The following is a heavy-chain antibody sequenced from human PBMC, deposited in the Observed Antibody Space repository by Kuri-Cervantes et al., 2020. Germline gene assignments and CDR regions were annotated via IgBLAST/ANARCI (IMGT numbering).Heavy chain of an antibody. D-gene: IGHD2-21*02. J-gene: IGHJ5*02. V-gene: IGHV4-39*07. CDR1: GGSIRSSSHY. CDR3: AIQYSAISGWFDP. CDR2: IYYSGNT. Sequence: SETLSLTCSVSGGSIRSSSHYWGWIRQPPGKGLEWIGTIYYSGNTYYNPSLKSRVTISVDTSKNQFSLKLSSVTAADTAVYYCAIQYSAISGWFDPWGQGTLVTVSS.